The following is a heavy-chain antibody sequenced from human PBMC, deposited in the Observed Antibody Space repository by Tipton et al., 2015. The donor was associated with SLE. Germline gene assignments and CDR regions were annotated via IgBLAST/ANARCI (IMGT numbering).Heavy chain of an antibody. D-gene: IGHD3-22*01. Sequence: TLSLTCTVSGGSMNFGVLYWGCIRQHPGKGLVWIGYISYSGSTYYNPSLKSRITISVDTSQNQFSLKLSSVTAADTAVYYCARFMIAVGFDYWGQGTLVTVSS. CDR1: GGSMNFGVLY. CDR3: ARFMIAVGFDY. CDR2: ISYSGST. J-gene: IGHJ4*02. V-gene: IGHV4-31*03.